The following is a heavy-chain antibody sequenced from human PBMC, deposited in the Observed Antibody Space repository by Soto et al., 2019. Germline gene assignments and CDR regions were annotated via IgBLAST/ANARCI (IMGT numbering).Heavy chain of an antibody. CDR2: ISGSGGST. J-gene: IGHJ5*01. D-gene: IGHD5-18*01. CDR1: GFTFSSYA. Sequence: EVQLLESGGGLVQPGGSLRLSCAASGFTFSSYAMSWVRQAPGKGLEWVSAISGSGGSTFYADSVKGRFTISRDTWMHTLFLQRNRVTGADPPVFYCAKGRGRSYDGFHSWGQGTLVTVSS. V-gene: IGHV3-23*01. CDR3: AKGRGRSYDGFHS.